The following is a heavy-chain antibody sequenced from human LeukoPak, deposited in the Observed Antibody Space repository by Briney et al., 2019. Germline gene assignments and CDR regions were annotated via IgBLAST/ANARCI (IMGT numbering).Heavy chain of an antibody. Sequence: SQTLSLTCTVSGGSISSGGYYWSWIRQHPGKGLEWIGYIYYSGSTYYNPSLKSRVTISVDTSKNQFSLKLSSVTAADTAVYYCARDGGYCSSTSCHTPGYYYGMDVWGQGTTVTVSS. V-gene: IGHV4-31*03. CDR3: ARDGGYCSSTSCHTPGYYYGMDV. CDR1: GGSISSGGYY. J-gene: IGHJ6*02. D-gene: IGHD2-2*02. CDR2: IYYSGST.